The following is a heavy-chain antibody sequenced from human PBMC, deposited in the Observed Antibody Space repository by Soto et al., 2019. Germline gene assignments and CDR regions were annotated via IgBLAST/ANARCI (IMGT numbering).Heavy chain of an antibody. D-gene: IGHD2-2*03. CDR3: ARVGWVDIAYYFDY. Sequence: PSETLSLTCTVSGGSISSYYWSWIRQPPGKGLEWIGYIYYSGSTRYNPSLKSRVTMSIDMSKKQFSLKLSSVTAADTAVYYCARVGWVDIAYYFDYWGQGALVTVSS. CDR2: IYYSGST. CDR1: GGSISSYY. V-gene: IGHV4-59*01. J-gene: IGHJ4*02.